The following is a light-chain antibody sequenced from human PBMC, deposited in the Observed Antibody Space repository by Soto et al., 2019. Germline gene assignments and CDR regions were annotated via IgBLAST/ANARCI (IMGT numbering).Light chain of an antibody. V-gene: IGLV1-40*01. CDR1: SSSIGAGYH. CDR2: GNS. CDR3: QSFDSSLNGLYV. J-gene: IGLJ1*01. Sequence: QSVLTQPPSVSGAPGQRVTISCTGSSSSIGAGYHVHWYQQFPGTAPKLLIYGNSNRPSGVPDRFSGSKSGTSASLAITGLHAEDEADYYCQSFDSSLNGLYVFGTGTKLTVL.